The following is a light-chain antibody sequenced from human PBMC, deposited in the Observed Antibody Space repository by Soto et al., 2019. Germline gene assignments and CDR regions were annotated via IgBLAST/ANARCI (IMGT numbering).Light chain of an antibody. CDR1: SSNIGNNY. Sequence: QSVLTQPPSVSAAPGQKVTISCSGSSSNIGNNYVSWYQQLPGTAPKLLIYDNNKRPSGIPDRFSGSRSGTSASLTISGLQSDDEAEYHCAAWDDSLNGPVFGGGTQLTVL. CDR3: AAWDDSLNGPV. V-gene: IGLV1-51*01. J-gene: IGLJ2*01. CDR2: DNN.